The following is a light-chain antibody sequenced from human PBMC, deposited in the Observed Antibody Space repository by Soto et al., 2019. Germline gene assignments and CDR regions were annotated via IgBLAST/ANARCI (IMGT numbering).Light chain of an antibody. J-gene: IGLJ2*01. CDR1: SSDVGGYNY. V-gene: IGLV2-14*01. Sequence: QSVLTQPASVSGSPGQSITISCTGTSSDVGGYNYVSWYQQHPGKAPKLMIYNVSNRPSGVSNRFSGSKSGNTASVTISGLQAEDEGHYYCSSFTSTNTVLFGGGTKLTVL. CDR3: SSFTSTNTVL. CDR2: NVS.